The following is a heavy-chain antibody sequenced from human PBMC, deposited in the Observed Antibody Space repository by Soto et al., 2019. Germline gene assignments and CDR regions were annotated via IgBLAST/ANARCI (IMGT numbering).Heavy chain of an antibody. V-gene: IGHV3-23*01. J-gene: IGHJ6*02. Sequence: GGSLRLSCAASGFTFSSYAMSWVRQAPGKGLEWGSAISGSGGSTYYADSVKGRFTISRDNAKNTLYLQMNSLRAEDTAVYYCPKDPAQNSGVFANYYYYYGMGVWGQGSTVTVSS. D-gene: IGHD3-3*01. CDR1: GFTFSSYA. CDR2: ISGSGGST. CDR3: PKDPAQNSGVFANYYYYYGMGV.